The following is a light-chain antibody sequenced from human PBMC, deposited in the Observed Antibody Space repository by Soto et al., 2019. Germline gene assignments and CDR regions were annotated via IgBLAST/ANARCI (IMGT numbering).Light chain of an antibody. V-gene: IGKV3-20*01. J-gene: IGKJ1*01. Sequence: EIVLTQSPGTLSLSPGEGATLSCRASQSVSSSYLAWYQQKPGQTPRLLIYGASSRAIGIPDRFSGSGSGTDFTLTISRLEPEDFAVYYCHQYGSSPQTFGQGTKVEIK. CDR1: QSVSSSY. CDR3: HQYGSSPQT. CDR2: GAS.